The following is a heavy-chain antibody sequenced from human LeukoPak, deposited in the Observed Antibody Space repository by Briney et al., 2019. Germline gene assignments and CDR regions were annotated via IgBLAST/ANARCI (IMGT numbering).Heavy chain of an antibody. D-gene: IGHD1-1*01. Sequence: SGGSLRLSCAGSGFTFSSNPLSWVRQAPGKGLEWVSAINPSGGNTYYADSVRGRFTISRDNSKNTLYLQMNTLRAEDTAVYYCATTKQARRYFDYWGQGTLATVSS. V-gene: IGHV3-23*01. J-gene: IGHJ4*02. CDR3: ATTKQARRYFDY. CDR2: INPSGGNT. CDR1: GFTFSSNP.